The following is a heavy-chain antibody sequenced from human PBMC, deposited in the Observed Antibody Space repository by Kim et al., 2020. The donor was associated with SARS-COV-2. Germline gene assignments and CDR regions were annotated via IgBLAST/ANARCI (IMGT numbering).Heavy chain of an antibody. D-gene: IGHD3-16*02. V-gene: IGHV6-1*01. J-gene: IGHJ4*02. CDR2: CT. Sequence: CTEYAVSVKIRVTINPDTTKNQFSLPLNSVTPEDTAVFYCARSSNSYLDYWGQGTLVTVSS. CDR3: ARSSNSYLDY.